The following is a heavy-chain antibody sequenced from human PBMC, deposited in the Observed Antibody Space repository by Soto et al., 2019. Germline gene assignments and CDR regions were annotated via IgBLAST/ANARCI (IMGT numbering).Heavy chain of an antibody. J-gene: IGHJ4*02. CDR3: ARAWEYRSPFDH. D-gene: IGHD6-6*01. V-gene: IGHV3-30*04. CDR2: ISYDARNK. CDR1: GFNFSSYA. Sequence: PGGSLRLSCAASGFNFSSYAMHWVRQAPGKGLEWVAVISYDARNKYYADSVKGRFTISRDNSKNTLYLQVNSLRAEDTAVYYCARAWEYRSPFDHWGQGTLVTVSS.